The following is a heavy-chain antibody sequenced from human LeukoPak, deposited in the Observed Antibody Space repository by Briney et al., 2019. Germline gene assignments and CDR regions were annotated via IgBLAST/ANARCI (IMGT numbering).Heavy chain of an antibody. D-gene: IGHD3-10*01. CDR1: DGSISIYY. Sequence: SETLSLTCTVSDGSISIYYWNWIRQPPGKGLEWIGYIYNSGSSTIYNPSLQSRVTISVDMSKNQFPLRLSSVTAADTAVYFCVRDRELTYWGQGILVTVSS. J-gene: IGHJ4*02. CDR2: IYNSGSST. V-gene: IGHV4-59*01. CDR3: VRDRELTY.